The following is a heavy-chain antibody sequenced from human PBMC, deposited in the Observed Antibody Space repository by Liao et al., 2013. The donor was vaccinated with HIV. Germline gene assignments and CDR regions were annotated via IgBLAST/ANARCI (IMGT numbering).Heavy chain of an antibody. V-gene: IGHV4-59*11. J-gene: IGHJ4*02. CDR3: SRGVGGYYFDY. D-gene: IGHD5-12*01. CDR1: GGSISGHY. Sequence: QVQLQESGSGLVKPSETLSLTCTVSGGSISGHYWSWIRQTPGKGLEWIGYIYYTGNTNYNPSLKGRGTISIDTSKNQFSLELSSVTAADTAVYYCSRGVGGYYFDYWGQGRLVSVTA. CDR2: IYYTGNT.